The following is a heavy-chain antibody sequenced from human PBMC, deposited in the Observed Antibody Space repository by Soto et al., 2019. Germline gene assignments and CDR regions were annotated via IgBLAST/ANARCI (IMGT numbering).Heavy chain of an antibody. J-gene: IGHJ1*01. Sequence: PGWSLRLSCAASGFTFSSYAMSWVLQAPGKGLEWVSAISGSGGSTYYADSVKGRFTISRDNSKNTLYLQMNRLRAEDTAVYYCAKYFTYPEYFQHWGQGTLVTVSS. V-gene: IGHV3-23*01. CDR1: GFTFSSYA. D-gene: IGHD3-10*01. CDR2: ISGSGGST. CDR3: AKYFTYPEYFQH.